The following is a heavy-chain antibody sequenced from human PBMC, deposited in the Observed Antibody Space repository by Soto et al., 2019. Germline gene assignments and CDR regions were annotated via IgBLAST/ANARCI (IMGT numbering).Heavy chain of an antibody. D-gene: IGHD1-26*01. CDR3: ARPPQPPAACELGHIAGFPP. V-gene: IGHV4-31*03. CDR2: IYYSGST. Sequence: QVQLQESGPGLVKPSQTLSLTCTVSGGSISSGGYYWSWIRQHPGKGLEWIGYIYYSGSTYYNPSLKSRVTISVDQSKNQFSLKLSSLTAADTAVYYCARPPQPPAACELGHIAGFPPWCQGTLVTVS. J-gene: IGHJ5*02. CDR1: GGSISSGGYY.